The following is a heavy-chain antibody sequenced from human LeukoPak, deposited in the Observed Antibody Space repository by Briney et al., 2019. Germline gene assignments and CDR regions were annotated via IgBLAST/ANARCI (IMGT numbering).Heavy chain of an antibody. CDR3: ARVSHYYYYYMDV. D-gene: IGHD4-23*01. Sequence: PSETLSLTCTVSGGSISSSSYYWGWIRQPPGKGLEWIGSIYYSGSTYYNPSLKSRVTISVDTSKNQFSLKLSSVTAADTAVYYCARVSHYYYYYMDVWGKGTSVTVSS. V-gene: IGHV4-39*07. CDR1: GGSISSSSYY. J-gene: IGHJ6*03. CDR2: IYYSGST.